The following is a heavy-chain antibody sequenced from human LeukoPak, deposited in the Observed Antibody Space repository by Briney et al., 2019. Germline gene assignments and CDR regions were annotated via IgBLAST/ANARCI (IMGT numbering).Heavy chain of an antibody. CDR2: IYTSGST. CDR1: GGSISGSY. D-gene: IGHD2-15*01. J-gene: IGHJ6*03. Sequence: SETLSLTCTVSGGSISGSYWSWIWQPAGKGLEWIGHIYTSGSTSYNPSLKSRVTMSVDTSKNQFSLKLSSVTAADTAVYYCARHPLKRYCSGGSCYQKAVYYYYYMDVWGKGTTVTISS. V-gene: IGHV4-4*07. CDR3: ARHPLKRYCSGGSCYQKAVYYYYYMDV.